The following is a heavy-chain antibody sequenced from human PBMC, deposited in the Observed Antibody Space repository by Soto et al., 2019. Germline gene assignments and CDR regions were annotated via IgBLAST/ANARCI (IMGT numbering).Heavy chain of an antibody. CDR1: DDSINSDKYY. CDR3: ARLEGLATNAYYFDF. CDR2: IYYRGNA. Sequence: QLQLQESGPGLVKPSETLSLTCSVSDDSINSDKYYWGWIRQPPGKGLEWIGSIYYRGNAYYNPSLQPRLTISLDNAKSQFSLKLNSVTAADSAVYFCARLEGLATNAYYFDFWGPGALVTVSS. J-gene: IGHJ4*02. V-gene: IGHV4-39*01. D-gene: IGHD3-9*01.